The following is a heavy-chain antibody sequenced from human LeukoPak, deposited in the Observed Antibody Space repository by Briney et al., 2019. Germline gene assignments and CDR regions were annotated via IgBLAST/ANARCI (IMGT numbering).Heavy chain of an antibody. V-gene: IGHV4-59*01. CDR2: IYYSGST. D-gene: IGHD2-15*01. CDR1: GGSFSGYY. Sequence: SETLSLTCAVYGGSFSGYYWSWIRQPPGKGLEWVGYIYYSGSTNYNPSLKSRVTISVDTSKNQFSLKLSSVTAADTAVYYCATGILYDAFDIWGQGTMVTVSS. CDR3: ATGILYDAFDI. J-gene: IGHJ3*02.